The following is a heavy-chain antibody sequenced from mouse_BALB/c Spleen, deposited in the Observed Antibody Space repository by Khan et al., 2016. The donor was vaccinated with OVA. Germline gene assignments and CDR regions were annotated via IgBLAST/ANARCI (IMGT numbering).Heavy chain of an antibody. CDR3: ARDRFDH. J-gene: IGHJ2*01. CDR2: INPTSGYT. CDR1: GYTFTTYW. Sequence: QVQLQQSGTELAKPGASVKMSCKASGYTFTTYWMHWVKQRPGQGLEWIGYINPTSGYTEYNEKFKDKATLSADKSSSTAYMQLSSLTSDDSAVYYGARDRFDHWGQGTTLTVSS. V-gene: IGHV1-7*01.